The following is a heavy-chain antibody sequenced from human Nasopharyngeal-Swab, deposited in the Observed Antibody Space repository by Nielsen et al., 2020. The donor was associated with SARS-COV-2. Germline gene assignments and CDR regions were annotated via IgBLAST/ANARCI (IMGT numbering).Heavy chain of an antibody. J-gene: IGHJ4*02. CDR3: AKEGGMRRYCSTSRCYATLFCDF. Sequence: VRQMPGKGLEWVSAISGSGGSTYYADSVKGRFTISRDNSKNTLYLQMNSLRAEDTAVYYCAKEGGMRRYCSTSRCYATLFCDFWGQGTLVTVSS. CDR2: ISGSGGST. V-gene: IGHV3-23*01. D-gene: IGHD2-2*01.